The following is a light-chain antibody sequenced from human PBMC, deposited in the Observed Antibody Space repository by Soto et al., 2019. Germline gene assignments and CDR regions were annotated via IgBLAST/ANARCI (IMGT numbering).Light chain of an antibody. CDR2: RAS. CDR1: QTVNSN. CDR3: QHIDTFRLT. Sequence: EIVMTQSPATLSVSPGERATVACRASQTVNSNLAWYQQKPGQAPRLLIYRASTRATGIPARFSGSGSGTEFTLTVTSLQPEDFATYYCQHIDTFRLTFGGGTKVDIK. J-gene: IGKJ4*01. V-gene: IGKV3-15*01.